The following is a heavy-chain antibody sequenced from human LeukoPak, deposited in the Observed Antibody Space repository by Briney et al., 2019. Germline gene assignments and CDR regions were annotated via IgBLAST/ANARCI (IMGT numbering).Heavy chain of an antibody. CDR3: ARGTHYNDSSGFFSLDY. CDR1: GGSVNTYY. Sequence: SETLSLTCTLSGGSVNTYYWNWIRQPPGKGLEWIAYIYYSGRTNYNPSLQSRVTISVDTSKNQFSLKLTSVTAADTALYYCARGTHYNDSSGFFSLDYWGQGTLVTVSS. CDR2: IYYSGRT. V-gene: IGHV4-59*02. D-gene: IGHD3-22*01. J-gene: IGHJ4*02.